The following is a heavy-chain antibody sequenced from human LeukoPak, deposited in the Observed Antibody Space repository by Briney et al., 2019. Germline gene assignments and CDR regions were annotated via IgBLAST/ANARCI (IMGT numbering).Heavy chain of an antibody. CDR1: GGSISNYY. V-gene: IGHV4-4*07. J-gene: IGHJ3*02. Sequence: SETLSLTCTVSGGSISNYYWSRIRQPAGKGLEWIGRIYTSGSTNYNPSLKSRVTMSADTSKNQFSLKLSSVTAADTAVYYCARDKSGWLNDDAFDIRGQGTMVTVSS. CDR3: ARDKSGWLNDDAFDI. D-gene: IGHD6-19*01. CDR2: IYTSGST.